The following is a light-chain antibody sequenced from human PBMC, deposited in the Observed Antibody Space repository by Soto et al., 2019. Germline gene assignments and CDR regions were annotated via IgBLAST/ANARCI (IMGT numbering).Light chain of an antibody. CDR2: DAF. Sequence: EIVLTQSPATLSLSPGERVTLSCRASQSVSTYLAWYQQKPGQAPRLLIYDAFKRPTGLPARFSGSGSGTDFTLTISSLEPEYFAEYYCQQRYTLPVTCGPRTTVDLK. CDR3: QQRYTLPVT. CDR1: QSVSTY. J-gene: IGKJ3*01. V-gene: IGKV3-11*01.